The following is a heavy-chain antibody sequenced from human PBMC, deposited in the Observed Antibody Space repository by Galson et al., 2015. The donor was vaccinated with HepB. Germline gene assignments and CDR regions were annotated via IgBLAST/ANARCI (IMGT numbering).Heavy chain of an antibody. D-gene: IGHD2-15*01. J-gene: IGHJ6*02. CDR3: ATCGSGGSCYTPNFYYYGMDV. Sequence: SVKVSCKVSGYTLTELSMHWVRQAPGKGLEWMGGFDPEDGETIYAQKFQGRVTMTEDTSTDTAYMELSSLRSEDTAVYYCATCGSGGSCYTPNFYYYGMDVWGQGTTVTVSS. CDR2: FDPEDGET. V-gene: IGHV1-24*01. CDR1: GYTLTELS.